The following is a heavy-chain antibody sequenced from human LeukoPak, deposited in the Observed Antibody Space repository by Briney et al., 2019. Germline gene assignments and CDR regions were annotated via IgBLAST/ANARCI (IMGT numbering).Heavy chain of an antibody. V-gene: IGHV1-18*01. CDR2: ISAYNGNT. J-gene: IGHJ5*02. D-gene: IGHD2-21*02. Sequence: ASVKVSCKASGYTFTSYGISWVRQAPGQGLEWMGWISAYNGNTNYAQKLQGRVTMTTDTSTSTAYMELRSLRSDDTAVYYCARGEAVVVTANNCFAPGGQGTLVTVSS. CDR1: GYTFTSYG. CDR3: ARGEAVVVTANNCFAP.